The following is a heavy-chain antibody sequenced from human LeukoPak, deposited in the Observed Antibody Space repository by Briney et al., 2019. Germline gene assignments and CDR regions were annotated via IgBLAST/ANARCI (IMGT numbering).Heavy chain of an antibody. CDR3: ARANRYDLYFDY. V-gene: IGHV4-59*01. Sequence: SETLSLTCTVSGASNSRDYWTWIRQPPGKGLEWIGYIYNGGSTTYSPSLNSRVTISVDTSKNQFSLKLNSVTAADTAVYYCARANRYDLYFDYWGQGTLVTVSS. D-gene: IGHD5-12*01. J-gene: IGHJ4*02. CDR2: IYNGGST. CDR1: GASNSRDY.